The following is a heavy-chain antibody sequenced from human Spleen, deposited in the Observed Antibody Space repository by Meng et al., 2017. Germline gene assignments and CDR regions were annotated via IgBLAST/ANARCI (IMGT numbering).Heavy chain of an antibody. V-gene: IGHV3-21*01. Sequence: GESLKISCAASGISFSSYSMNWVRQAPGKGLEWVSSITSSSSFIYYADVVKGRFTISRDNAKNSLYLQMSSLRAEDTAVYYCARLPGSYYIYYWGQGTMVTVSS. CDR1: GISFSSYS. CDR3: ARLPGSYYIYY. CDR2: ITSSSSFI. J-gene: IGHJ4*02. D-gene: IGHD1-26*01.